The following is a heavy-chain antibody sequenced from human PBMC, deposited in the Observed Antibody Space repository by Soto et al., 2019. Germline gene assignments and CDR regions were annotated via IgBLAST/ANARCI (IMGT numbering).Heavy chain of an antibody. CDR2: TYYRSKWYN. D-gene: IGHD3-22*01. CDR1: GDSVSSNSAA. J-gene: IGHJ5*02. V-gene: IGHV6-1*01. CDR3: ARGKDDSSGYYYLWDWFDP. Sequence: PSQTLSLTCAISGDSVSSNSAAWNWIRQSPSRGLEWLGRTYYRSKWYNDYAVSVKSRITINADTSKNQFSLQLNSVTPEDTAVYYCARGKDDSSGYYYLWDWFDPWGQGTLVTVSS.